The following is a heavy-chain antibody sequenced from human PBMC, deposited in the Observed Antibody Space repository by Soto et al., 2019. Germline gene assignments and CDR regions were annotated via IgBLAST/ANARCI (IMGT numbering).Heavy chain of an antibody. CDR1: GDTFSRST. V-gene: IGHV1-69*02. Sequence: QVQLVQSGAEVKNRGSSVKVSCKASGDTFSRSTISWVRQAPGQRLEWMGRIIPVLGVENHAQNFQGRVTLTADKSPSTAYLELSSLKSEDTAIYYCASSTAGVYVFHDWGQGTLVTVSS. J-gene: IGHJ4*02. D-gene: IGHD2-8*01. CDR3: ASSTAGVYVFHD. CDR2: IIPVLGVE.